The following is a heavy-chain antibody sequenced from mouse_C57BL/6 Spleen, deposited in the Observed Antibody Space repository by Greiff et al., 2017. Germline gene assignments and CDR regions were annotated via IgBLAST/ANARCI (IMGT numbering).Heavy chain of an antibody. J-gene: IGHJ2*01. V-gene: IGHV1-55*01. D-gene: IGHD1-1*01. CDR2: IYPGSGST. Sequence: QVHVKQPGAELVKPGASVKMSCKASGYTFTSYWITWVKQRPGQGLEWIGDIYPGSGSTNYNEKFKSKATLTVATSSSTAYMQLSSLTSEDSAVYYCARWGHYYGSSYYFDYWGQGTTLTVSS. CDR3: ARWGHYYGSSYYFDY. CDR1: GYTFTSYW.